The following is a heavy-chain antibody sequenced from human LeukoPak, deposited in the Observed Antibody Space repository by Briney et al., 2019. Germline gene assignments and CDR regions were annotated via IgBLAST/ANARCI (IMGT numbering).Heavy chain of an antibody. J-gene: IGHJ4*02. CDR3: ARQDCSSTSCYPYFDY. CDR1: GYSFTSYW. CDR2: IYPGDSDT. D-gene: IGHD2-2*01. V-gene: IGHV5-51*01. Sequence: GESLKISCKGSGYSFTSYWIGWVRQMPGKGLEWMGIIYPGDSDTRYSPSLQGQVTISADKSISTAYLQWSSLKASDTAMYYCARQDCSSTSCYPYFDYWGQGTLVTVSS.